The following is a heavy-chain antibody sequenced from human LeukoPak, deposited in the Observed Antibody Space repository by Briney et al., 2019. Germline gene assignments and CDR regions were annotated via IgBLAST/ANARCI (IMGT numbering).Heavy chain of an antibody. CDR1: GGSISSYY. V-gene: IGHV4-59*08. D-gene: IGHD4-17*01. Sequence: SETLSLTCTVSGGSISSYYWSWIRQPPGKGLEWIGYIYYSGSTNYNPSLKSRVTISVDTSKNQLSLKLSSVTAADTAVYYCASLYGDYALSAYYGMDVWGQGTTVTVSS. CDR2: IYYSGST. CDR3: ASLYGDYALSAYYGMDV. J-gene: IGHJ6*02.